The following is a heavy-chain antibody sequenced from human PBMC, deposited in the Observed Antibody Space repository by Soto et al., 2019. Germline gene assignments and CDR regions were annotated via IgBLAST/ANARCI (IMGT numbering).Heavy chain of an antibody. J-gene: IGHJ5*02. CDR3: TSHYYDSSGYYFNWFDP. Sequence: GGSLRLSCAASGFTFSGSAMHWVRQASGKGLEWVGRIRSKANSYATAYAASVKGRFTISRDDSKNTAYLQMNSLKTEDTAVYYCTSHYYDSSGYYFNWFDPWGQGTLVTVSS. V-gene: IGHV3-73*01. CDR1: GFTFSGSA. CDR2: IRSKANSYAT. D-gene: IGHD3-22*01.